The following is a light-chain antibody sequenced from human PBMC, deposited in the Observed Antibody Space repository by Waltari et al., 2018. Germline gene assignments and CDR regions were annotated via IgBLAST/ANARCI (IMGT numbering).Light chain of an antibody. Sequence: DIWLTQTPLSLSVTPGQAASISCKSSQSLLQTDEKTYLYWYLQKPGRPPQLLIYGISSRFSGVPDRFSGSGSGTDFTLKISRVEAEDVGIYYCMQSLQRPYTFGQGTKLEIK. J-gene: IGKJ2*01. V-gene: IGKV2D-29*01. CDR1: QSLLQTDEKTY. CDR2: GIS. CDR3: MQSLQRPYT.